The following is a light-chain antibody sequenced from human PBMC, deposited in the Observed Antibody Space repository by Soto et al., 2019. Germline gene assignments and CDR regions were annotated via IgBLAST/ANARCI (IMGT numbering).Light chain of an antibody. CDR1: ESVSSYY. CDR3: QQYGSSPPYT. J-gene: IGKJ2*01. CDR2: GAS. V-gene: IGKV3-20*01. Sequence: EIVLTQSPGTLSLSPGERATLSCRASESVSSYYLAWYQQKPGQAPRLLIYGASSRATGTPDRFRGSGSETDFTLTSSGLEPEDFAVYYCQQYGSSPPYTFGEGTKLEIK.